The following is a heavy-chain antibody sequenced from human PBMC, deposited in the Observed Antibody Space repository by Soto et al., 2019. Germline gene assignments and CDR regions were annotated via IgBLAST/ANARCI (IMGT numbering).Heavy chain of an antibody. D-gene: IGHD5-12*01. CDR2: INHSGST. CDR3: ARGATIHTTPMAHFDY. V-gene: IGHV4-34*01. Sequence: QVQLQQWGAGLLKPSETLSLTCAVYGGSFSGYYWSWIRQPPGKGLEWIGEINHSGSTNYNPSLKSRVTISVDTSKNQFSRKLSSATAADTAVYYCARGATIHTTPMAHFDYWGQGTLVTVSS. J-gene: IGHJ4*02. CDR1: GGSFSGYY.